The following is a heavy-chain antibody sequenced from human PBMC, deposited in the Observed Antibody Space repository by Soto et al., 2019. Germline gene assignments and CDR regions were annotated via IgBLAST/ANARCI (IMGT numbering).Heavy chain of an antibody. CDR3: ARASASSKLRGVVIN. V-gene: IGHV4-4*02. Sequence: QVQLQEPGPGLVKPSGTLSLTCALSGASIITDNCWSGVRQPPGKAMEWIGEIYHSGNTNFNPSVKSRVTISVDKSKNQFSLTVSSVTAADTAIYYCARASASSKLRGVVINWGQGTLVTVSS. CDR2: IYHSGNT. CDR1: GASIITDNC. D-gene: IGHD3-10*01. J-gene: IGHJ4*02.